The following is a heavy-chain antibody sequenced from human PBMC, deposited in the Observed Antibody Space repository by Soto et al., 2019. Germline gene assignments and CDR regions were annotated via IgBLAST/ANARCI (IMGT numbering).Heavy chain of an antibody. D-gene: IGHD3-10*01. V-gene: IGHV3-11*01. Sequence: QVQLVESGGGLVKPGGSLRLSCAASGLTFSDHYMTWIRQAPGKGLEWISYISSSAGTIYYADSVKGRFTISRDNAKNSLYLQMTNPRAEDPAVYYCARAPYFGSGTYYYYALDVWGQGTTVTVSS. CDR1: GLTFSDHY. CDR2: ISSSAGTI. CDR3: ARAPYFGSGTYYYYALDV. J-gene: IGHJ6*02.